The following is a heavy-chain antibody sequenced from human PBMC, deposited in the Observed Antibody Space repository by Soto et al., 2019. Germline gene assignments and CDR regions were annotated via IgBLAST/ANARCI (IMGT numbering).Heavy chain of an antibody. Sequence: SLELSCAASGFTFSSSAISLVRQAPGRGLKWVSAISGGGDNTYYADSVKGRFTISRDNSKNTLYLQMDSLRAEDTAVYYCAKDRAYSSGYSPFDSWGQGALVTVSS. D-gene: IGHD6-25*01. J-gene: IGHJ4*02. CDR2: ISGGGDNT. CDR1: GFTFSSSA. CDR3: AKDRAYSSGYSPFDS. V-gene: IGHV3-23*01.